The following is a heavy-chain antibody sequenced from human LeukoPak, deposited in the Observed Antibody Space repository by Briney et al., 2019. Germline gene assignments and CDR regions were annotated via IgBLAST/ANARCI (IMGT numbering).Heavy chain of an antibody. Sequence: PSGGSLRLSCAASGFTFSSYAMSWVRQAPGKGLEWVSAISGSGGSTYYADSVKGRFTISRDNSKNTLYLQMNSLRAEDTAAYYCAKWGVWRWLQSDGFDYWGQGTLVTVSS. V-gene: IGHV3-23*01. CDR2: ISGSGGST. CDR1: GFTFSSYA. CDR3: AKWGVWRWLQSDGFDY. J-gene: IGHJ4*02. D-gene: IGHD5-24*01.